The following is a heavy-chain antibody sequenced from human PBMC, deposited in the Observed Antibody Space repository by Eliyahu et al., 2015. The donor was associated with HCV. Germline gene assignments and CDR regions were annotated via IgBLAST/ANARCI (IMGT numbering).Heavy chain of an antibody. V-gene: IGHV4-39*01. J-gene: IGHJ4*02. D-gene: IGHD6-13*01. Sequence: QLQLQESGPGLVKPSETLSLTCTVSGGSISSSSYYWGWIRQPPGKGLEWIGSIYYSGSTYYNPSLKSRVTISVDTSKNQFSLKLSSVTAADTAVYYCASQSYSSSWYGFDYWGQGTLVTVSS. CDR1: GGSISSSSYY. CDR3: ASQSYSSSWYGFDY. CDR2: IYYSGST.